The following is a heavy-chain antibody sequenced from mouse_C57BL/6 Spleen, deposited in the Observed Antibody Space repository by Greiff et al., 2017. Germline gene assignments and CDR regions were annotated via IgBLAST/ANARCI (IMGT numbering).Heavy chain of an antibody. J-gene: IGHJ3*01. D-gene: IGHD2-3*01. CDR1: GFTFSSYG. CDR3: ARRDDGRFAY. CDR2: ISSGGSYT. V-gene: IGHV5-6*02. Sequence: EVKLVESGGDLVKPGGSLKLSCAASGFTFSSYGMSWVRQTPDKRLEWVATISSGGSYTYYPDSVKGRFTISRDNAKNTLYLQMSSLKSEDTAMYYCARRDDGRFAYWGQGTLVTVSA.